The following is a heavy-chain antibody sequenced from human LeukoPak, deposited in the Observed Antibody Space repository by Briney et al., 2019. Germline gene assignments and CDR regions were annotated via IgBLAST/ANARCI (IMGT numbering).Heavy chain of an antibody. J-gene: IGHJ4*02. CDR1: GFTFSGSA. V-gene: IGHV3-23*01. Sequence: GGSLRLSCAASGFTFSGSAMHWFRQPPGKGLEGVSFISDSGSSTYYADPVKGRFTISRDNSKTTMYLQMNSLKAVDTAVYYCAKKAVGTATGGPFDYWGQGTLVIVSS. CDR3: AKKAVGTATGGPFDY. CDR2: ISDSGSST. D-gene: IGHD1-26*01.